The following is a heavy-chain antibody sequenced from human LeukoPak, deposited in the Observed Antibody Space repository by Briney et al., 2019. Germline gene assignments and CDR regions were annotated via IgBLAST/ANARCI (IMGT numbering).Heavy chain of an antibody. J-gene: IGHJ3*02. CDR1: GFTFSSYG. CDR3: ARWDCSSTSCPVAFDI. D-gene: IGHD2-2*01. CDR2: IRYDGSNK. Sequence: GGSLRLSCAASGFTFSSYGMHWVRQAPGKRLEWVAFIRYDGSNKYYADFVKGRFTISRDNFKNTLYLQMNSLRAEDTAVYYCARWDCSSTSCPVAFDIWGQGTMVTVSS. V-gene: IGHV3-30*02.